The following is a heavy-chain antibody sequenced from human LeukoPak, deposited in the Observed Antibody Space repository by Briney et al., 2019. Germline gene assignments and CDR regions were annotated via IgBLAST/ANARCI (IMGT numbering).Heavy chain of an antibody. D-gene: IGHD3-22*01. CDR3: AREGGYYDSSGYYWSLTENHNSYYFDY. CDR2: IRYDGSNK. Sequence: GGSLRLSCAASGFTFSSYGMHWVRQAPGKGLEWVAFIRYDGSNKYYADSVKGRFTISRDNAKNSLYLQMNSLRAEDTAVYYCAREGGYYDSSGYYWSLTENHNSYYFDYWGQGTLVTVSS. J-gene: IGHJ4*02. V-gene: IGHV3-30*02. CDR1: GFTFSSYG.